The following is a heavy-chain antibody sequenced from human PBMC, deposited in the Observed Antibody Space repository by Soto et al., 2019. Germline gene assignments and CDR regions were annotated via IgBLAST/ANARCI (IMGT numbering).Heavy chain of an antibody. CDR1: GFPFSTHA. Sequence: PGGSLRLSCAASGFPFSTHAMTWVRQAPGKGLEWVSAISGRGDDTYYADAVKGRFTISRENSKNTVNLQMNSLRAEDTAVYYCASASSPWPNYFDSWGLGALVTVSS. CDR3: ASASSPWPNYFDS. J-gene: IGHJ4*02. V-gene: IGHV3-23*01. CDR2: ISGRGDDT. D-gene: IGHD6-19*01.